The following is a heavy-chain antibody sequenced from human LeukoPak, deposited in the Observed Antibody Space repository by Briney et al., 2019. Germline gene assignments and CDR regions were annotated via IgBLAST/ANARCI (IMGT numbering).Heavy chain of an antibody. Sequence: GGSLRLSCAASGFTFSSYSMNWVRQAPGKGLEWVSSIGSSSSYIYYADSVRGRFTISRDNAKNSLHLQMNSLRAEDTAVYYCAASTKHTAMVDYWGQGTLVTVFS. CDR2: IGSSSSYI. J-gene: IGHJ4*02. V-gene: IGHV3-21*01. CDR3: AASTKHTAMVDY. CDR1: GFTFSSYS. D-gene: IGHD5-18*01.